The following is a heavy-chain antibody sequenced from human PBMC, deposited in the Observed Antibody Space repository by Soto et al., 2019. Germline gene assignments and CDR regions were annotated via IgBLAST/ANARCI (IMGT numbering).Heavy chain of an antibody. V-gene: IGHV3-66*01. D-gene: IGHD5-12*01. J-gene: IGHJ3*02. CDR3: ARGIVATTEDAFDI. Sequence: EVQLVESGGGLVQPGGSLRLSCAASGFTVSSNYMSWVRQAPGKGLEWVSVIYSGGSTYYADSVKGRFTISRDNSKNTLYLQMNSLRAEDTAVYYCARGIVATTEDAFDIWRQGTMVTVSS. CDR2: IYSGGST. CDR1: GFTVSSNY.